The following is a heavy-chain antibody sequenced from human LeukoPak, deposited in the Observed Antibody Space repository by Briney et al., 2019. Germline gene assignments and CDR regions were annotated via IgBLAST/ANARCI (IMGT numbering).Heavy chain of an antibody. CDR3: AREVSGGYYKDY. J-gene: IGHJ4*02. Sequence: GGSLRLSCAASGFTFSSYAMNWARQAPGKGLEWVAVISYDGSNKYYADSVKGRFTISRDNSKNTLYLQMNSLRAEDTAVYYCAREVSGGYYKDYWGQGTLVTVSS. CDR2: ISYDGSNK. CDR1: GFTFSSYA. V-gene: IGHV3-30*07. D-gene: IGHD5-12*01.